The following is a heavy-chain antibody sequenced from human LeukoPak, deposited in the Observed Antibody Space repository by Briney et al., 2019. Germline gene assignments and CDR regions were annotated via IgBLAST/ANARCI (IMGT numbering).Heavy chain of an antibody. D-gene: IGHD2-2*01. CDR3: ARDQGYCSSTSCSSNLYYYYYGMDV. Sequence: GGSLRLSCAASGFTFSSYAMHWVRQAPGKGLEWVAVISYDGSNKYYADSVKGRFTISRDNSKNTLYLQMNSLRAEDTAVYYCARDQGYCSSTSCSSNLYYYYYGMDVWGQGTTVTVSS. V-gene: IGHV3-30-3*01. J-gene: IGHJ6*02. CDR2: ISYDGSNK. CDR1: GFTFSSYA.